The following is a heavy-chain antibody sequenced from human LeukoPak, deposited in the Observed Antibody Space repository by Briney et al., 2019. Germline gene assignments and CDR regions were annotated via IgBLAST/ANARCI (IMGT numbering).Heavy chain of an antibody. J-gene: IGHJ4*02. D-gene: IGHD4-17*01. CDR2: IYTSGST. CDR3: ARAWTTVTTVDY. Sequence: SQTLSLTCTVSGGSISSGSYYWSWIRQPAGKGLEWIGRIYTSGSTNYNPSLKSRVTISVDTSKNQFSLKLSSVTAADTAVYYCARAWTTVTTVDYWGQGTLVTVSS. CDR1: GGSISSGSYY. V-gene: IGHV4-61*02.